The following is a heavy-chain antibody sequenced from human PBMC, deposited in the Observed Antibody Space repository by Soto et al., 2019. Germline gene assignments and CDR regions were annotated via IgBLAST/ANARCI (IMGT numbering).Heavy chain of an antibody. CDR1: GFSFSSYW. CDR2: IKKDGSEK. CDR3: VGGSGWLMDT. D-gene: IGHD6-19*01. V-gene: IGHV3-7*03. J-gene: IGHJ5*02. Sequence: EVQLVESGGGLVQPGGSLRLLCAASGFSFSSYWMNWVRLAPGKGLEWVANIKKDGSEKLYVDSVEGRFTISRDNAKNSLFLQMNNLRADDTAMYYCVGGSGWLMDTWGQGTPVIVSS.